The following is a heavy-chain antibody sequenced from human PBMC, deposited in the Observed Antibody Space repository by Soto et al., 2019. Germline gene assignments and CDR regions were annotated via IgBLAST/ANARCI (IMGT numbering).Heavy chain of an antibody. J-gene: IGHJ4*02. D-gene: IGHD2-2*03. V-gene: IGHV5-51*01. CDR2: IYPGASDT. Sequence: PXESLNISCRGSGYSFASYWIGWVRQMPGKGLEWMGIIYPGASDTKYSPSFQGQVTISADRSINTAYLQWSSLKASDTAMYYCARHKAGYCSTTSCHPADYWGQGTLVTVLL. CDR1: GYSFASYW. CDR3: ARHKAGYCSTTSCHPADY.